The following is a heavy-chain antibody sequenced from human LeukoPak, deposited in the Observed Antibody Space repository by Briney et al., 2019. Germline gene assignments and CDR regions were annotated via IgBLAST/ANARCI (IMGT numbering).Heavy chain of an antibody. CDR2: IHYSGST. CDR1: GGSISSYY. J-gene: IGHJ4*02. V-gene: IGHV4-59*01. CDR3: ARCDSSGLAFDY. D-gene: IGHD3-22*01. Sequence: PSETLSLTCTVSGGSISSYYWSWIRQPPGKGVEWIGYIHYSGSTNYNPSLHSRVTISVDTSKNQFSLKLSSVTAADTAVYYCARCDSSGLAFDYWGQGTLVTVSS.